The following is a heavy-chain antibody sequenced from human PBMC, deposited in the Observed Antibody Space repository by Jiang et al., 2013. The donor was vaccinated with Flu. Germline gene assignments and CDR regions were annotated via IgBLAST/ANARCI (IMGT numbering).Heavy chain of an antibody. V-gene: IGHV7-4-1*02. CDR3: ARDYYGSGSYYTESQPPDY. D-gene: IGHD3-10*01. Sequence: EWMGWINTNTGNPTYAQGFTGRFVFSLDTSVSTAYLQISSLKAEDTAVYYCARDYYGSGSYYTESQPPDYWGQGTLVTVSS. CDR2: INTNTGNP. J-gene: IGHJ4*02.